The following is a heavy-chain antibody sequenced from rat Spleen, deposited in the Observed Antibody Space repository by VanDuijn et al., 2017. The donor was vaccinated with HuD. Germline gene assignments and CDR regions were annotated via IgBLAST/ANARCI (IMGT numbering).Heavy chain of an antibody. Sequence: QVQLKESGPGLVQPSQTLSLTCTVSGFSLTSDGVSWVRQPPGKGLEWIAAVSSGGNTYYDSTLKSRLSISRDTSKSQVLLKMNSLQAEDTAMYFCARVSFLYTTDPHYVMDAWGQGASVTVSS. CDR1: GFSLTSDG. V-gene: IGHV2S12*01. J-gene: IGHJ4*01. D-gene: IGHD1-6*01. CDR3: ARVSFLYTTDPHYVMDA. CDR2: VSSGGNT.